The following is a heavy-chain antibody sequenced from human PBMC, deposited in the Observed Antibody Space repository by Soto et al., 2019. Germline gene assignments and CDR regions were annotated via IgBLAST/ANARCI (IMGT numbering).Heavy chain of an antibody. CDR2: IWYDGSNK. CDR1: GFTFSSYG. D-gene: IGHD7-27*01. Sequence: QVQLVESGGGVVQPGRSLRLSCAASGFTFSSYGMHWVRQAPGKGLEWVAVIWYDGSNKYYADSVKGRFTISRDNSKNTLYLQMNSLRAEDTAVYYCARDGLLGIAYYYYGMDVWGQGTTVTVSS. CDR3: ARDGLLGIAYYYYGMDV. V-gene: IGHV3-33*01. J-gene: IGHJ6*02.